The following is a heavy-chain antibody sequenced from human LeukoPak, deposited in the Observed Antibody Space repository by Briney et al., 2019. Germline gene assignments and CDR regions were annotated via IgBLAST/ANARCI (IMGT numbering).Heavy chain of an antibody. CDR1: GFTVSSNY. CDR3: ARVLRGDYGGSDDFYY. V-gene: IGHV3-53*01. D-gene: IGHD4-23*01. CDR2: IYSGGST. J-gene: IGHJ4*02. Sequence: GGSLRLSCAASGFTVSSNYMRWVRQAPGKGLEWVSVIYSGGSTYYADSVKGRYTISRDNSKNTLYLQMNSLRAEDTAVYYCARVLRGDYGGSDDFYYWGQGTLVTVSS.